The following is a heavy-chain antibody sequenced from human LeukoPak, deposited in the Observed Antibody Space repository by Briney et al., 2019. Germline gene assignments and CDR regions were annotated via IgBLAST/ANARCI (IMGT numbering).Heavy chain of an antibody. CDR3: ARHITRAITEDY. J-gene: IGHJ4*02. Sequence: GGSLSLSCAASGFTFSSYWMHWVRQAPGKGLVWVSRINRDGSSTNYADSVKGRFTISRDNAKNTLYLQMNSLRAEDTAVYYCARHITRAITEDYWGQGTLVTVSS. CDR2: INRDGSST. CDR1: GFTFSSYW. D-gene: IGHD1-20*01. V-gene: IGHV3-74*01.